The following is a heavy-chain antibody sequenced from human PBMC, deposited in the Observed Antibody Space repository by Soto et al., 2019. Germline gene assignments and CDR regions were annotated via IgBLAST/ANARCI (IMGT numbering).Heavy chain of an antibody. CDR3: ARDGVDTAMTYYYYGMDV. J-gene: IGHJ6*02. D-gene: IGHD5-18*01. Sequence: ELQRVESGGGLVKPGGSLRLSCAASGFTFSSYSMNWVRQAPGKGLEWVSSISSSSSYIYYADSVKGRFTISRDNAKNSLYLQMNSLRAEDTAVYYCARDGVDTAMTYYYYGMDVWGQGTTVTVSS. CDR2: ISSSSSYI. CDR1: GFTFSSYS. V-gene: IGHV3-21*01.